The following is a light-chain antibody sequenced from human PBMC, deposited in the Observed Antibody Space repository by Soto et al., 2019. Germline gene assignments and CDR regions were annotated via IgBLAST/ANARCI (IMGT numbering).Light chain of an antibody. CDR3: ATWDGSLPGEV. Sequence: QSVLTQSPSVSAAPGQQVTISCSGSSSNIGNNYVSWYQQLPGTAPNLLMYYNNKRPSGIPDRFSGSKSGTSGTLDITGLQTGDEADYYCATWDGSLPGEVFGGGTKLTVL. CDR2: YNN. J-gene: IGLJ2*01. V-gene: IGLV1-51*01. CDR1: SSNIGNNY.